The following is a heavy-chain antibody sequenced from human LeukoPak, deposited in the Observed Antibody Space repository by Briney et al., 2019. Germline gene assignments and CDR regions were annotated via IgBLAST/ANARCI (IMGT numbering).Heavy chain of an antibody. V-gene: IGHV4-34*01. CDR2: INHSGST. CDR1: GGSSSGYY. Sequence: PSETLSLTCAVSGGSSSGYYWSWIRQPPGKGLEWIGEINHSGSTNYNPSLKSRVTISVDTSKNQFSLKLSSVTAADTAVYYCARGNGVVVPAARGYYYYMDVWGKGTTVTVSS. J-gene: IGHJ6*03. CDR3: ARGNGVVVPAARGYYYYMDV. D-gene: IGHD2-2*01.